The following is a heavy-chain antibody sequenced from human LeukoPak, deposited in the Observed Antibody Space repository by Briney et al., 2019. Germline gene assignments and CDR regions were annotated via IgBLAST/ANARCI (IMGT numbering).Heavy chain of an antibody. CDR2: IYYSGST. V-gene: IGHV4-59*12. J-gene: IGHJ6*02. D-gene: IGHD3-10*01. Sequence: SETLSLTCTVSGGSISSYYWSWIRQPPGKGLEWIGYIYYSGSTYYNPSLKSRVTISVDRSKNQFSLKLSSVTAADTAVYYCARDLLDRAHYGMDVWGQGTTVTVSS. CDR1: GGSISSYY. CDR3: ARDLLDRAHYGMDV.